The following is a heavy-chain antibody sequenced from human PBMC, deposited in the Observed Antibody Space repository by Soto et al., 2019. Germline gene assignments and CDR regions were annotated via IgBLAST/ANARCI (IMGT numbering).Heavy chain of an antibody. Sequence: PGGSLRLSCAASGFTFSSYARHWVRQAPGKGLEWVAVISYDGSNKYYADSVKGRFTISRDNSKNTLYLQMNSLRAEDTAVYYCARRRDYSSSWYDYYGMDVWGQGTAVTVSS. CDR3: ARRRDYSSSWYDYYGMDV. V-gene: IGHV3-30-3*01. J-gene: IGHJ6*02. D-gene: IGHD6-13*01. CDR1: GFTFSSYA. CDR2: ISYDGSNK.